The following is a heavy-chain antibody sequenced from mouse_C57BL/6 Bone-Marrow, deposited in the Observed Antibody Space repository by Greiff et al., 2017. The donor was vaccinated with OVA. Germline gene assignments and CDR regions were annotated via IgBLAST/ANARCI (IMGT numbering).Heavy chain of an antibody. CDR3: ARRDGYDYTWFAY. D-gene: IGHD2-4*01. V-gene: IGHV1-22*01. CDR2: INPNNGGT. CDR1: GYTFTDYN. J-gene: IGHJ3*01. Sequence: VKLVESGPELVKPGASVKMSCKASGYTFTDYNMHWVKQSHGKSLEWIGYINPNNGGTSYNQKFKGKATLTVNKSSSTAYMELRSLTSEDSAVYYCARRDGYDYTWFAYWGQGTLVTVSA.